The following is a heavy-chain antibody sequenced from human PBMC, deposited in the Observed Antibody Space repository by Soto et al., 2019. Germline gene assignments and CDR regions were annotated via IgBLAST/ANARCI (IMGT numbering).Heavy chain of an antibody. Sequence: SVKVSCKASGGTFSSYAISWVRQAPGQGLEWMGGIIPIFGTANYAQKFQGRVTITADKSTSTAYMELSSLRSEDTAVYYCAPLGITMVRGVIRAPGYWGQGTLVTVSS. CDR1: GGTFSSYA. CDR2: IIPIFGTA. V-gene: IGHV1-69*06. CDR3: APLGITMVRGVIRAPGY. J-gene: IGHJ4*02. D-gene: IGHD3-10*01.